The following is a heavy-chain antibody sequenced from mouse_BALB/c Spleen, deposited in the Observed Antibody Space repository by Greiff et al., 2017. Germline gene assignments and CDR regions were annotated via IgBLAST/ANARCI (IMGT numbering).Heavy chain of an antibody. D-gene: IGHD1-3*01. J-gene: IGHJ4*01. V-gene: IGHV5-6-4*01. CDR3: TGQNSGSYAMDY. Sequence: EVKLVESGGGLVKPGGSLKLSCAASGFTFSSYTMSWVRQTPEKRLEWVATISSGGSYTYYPDSVKGRYTISRDNAKNTLYLQMSSLKSEDTAMDYSTGQNSGSYAMDYWGQGTSVTVSS. CDR2: ISSGGSYT. CDR1: GFTFSSYT.